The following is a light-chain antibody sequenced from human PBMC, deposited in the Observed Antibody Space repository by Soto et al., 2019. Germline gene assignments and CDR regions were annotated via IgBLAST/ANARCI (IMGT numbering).Light chain of an antibody. Sequence: DIQMTQSPSSLSASVGDRVTITCRASQSISSCFNWYQQKPGKAPKLLIYAASSLQTGVPSRISGSGSGTDFSLTISSLQPEDFSTYYCQQSYSTPRTFGQGTKVDI. CDR2: AAS. CDR1: QSISSC. V-gene: IGKV1-39*01. J-gene: IGKJ1*01. CDR3: QQSYSTPRT.